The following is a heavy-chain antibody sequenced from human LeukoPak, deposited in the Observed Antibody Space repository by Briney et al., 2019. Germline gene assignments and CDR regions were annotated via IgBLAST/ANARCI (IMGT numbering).Heavy chain of an antibody. CDR1: GGSISSYY. J-gene: IGHJ4*02. D-gene: IGHD3-10*01. CDR3: ARVNMNKILWFGELDY. V-gene: IGHV4-59*12. CDR2: IYYSGST. Sequence: PSETLSLTCTVSGGSISSYYWSWIRQPPGKGLEWIGYIYYSGSTNYNPSLKSRVTISVDTSKNQFSLKLSSVTAADTAVYYCARVNMNKILWFGELDYWGQGTLVTVSS.